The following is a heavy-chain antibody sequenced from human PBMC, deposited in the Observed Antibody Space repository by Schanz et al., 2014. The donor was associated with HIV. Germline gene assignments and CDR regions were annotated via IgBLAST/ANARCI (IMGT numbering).Heavy chain of an antibody. CDR3: ARGGIWEWDQPDFDS. CDR1: GFSFINYG. D-gene: IGHD2-15*01. J-gene: IGHJ4*02. Sequence: QVQLVESGGGVVQPGRSLRLSCAASGFSFINYGMHWVRQAPGKGLEWVAVISYDGSNKYYADSVKGRFTISRDNFKNTLYVQMNSLRAEDTAVYYCARGGIWEWDQPDFDSWGQGTLVTVS. CDR2: ISYDGSNK. V-gene: IGHV3-30*03.